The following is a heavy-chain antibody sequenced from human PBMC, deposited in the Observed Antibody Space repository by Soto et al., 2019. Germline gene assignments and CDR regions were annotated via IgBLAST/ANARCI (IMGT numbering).Heavy chain of an antibody. D-gene: IGHD1-1*01. Sequence: VASVKVSCKASGYSFTDYAVQWVRQAPGQSLEWMGWINAGNGNTKYSQKFQGRVMITRDTSASTAYMELSSLRSEDTGVYYCARDYGLEAFAIWGQGTKVTVSS. CDR1: GYSFTDYA. CDR3: ARDYGLEAFAI. J-gene: IGHJ3*02. V-gene: IGHV1-3*01. CDR2: INAGNGNT.